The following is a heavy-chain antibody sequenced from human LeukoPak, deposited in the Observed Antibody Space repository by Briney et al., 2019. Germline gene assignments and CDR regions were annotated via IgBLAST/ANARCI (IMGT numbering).Heavy chain of an antibody. CDR1: GGSISSYY. CDR2: ISYSGST. Sequence: SETLSLTCTVSGGSISSYYWSWIRQPPGKGLEWIAYISYSGSTNYNPSLKSRVTISVDTSKNQFSLKLNSVTAADTAVYYCARGGTYRGGADYWGQGTLVTVSS. D-gene: IGHD4-11*01. CDR3: ARGGTYRGGADY. J-gene: IGHJ4*02. V-gene: IGHV4-59*01.